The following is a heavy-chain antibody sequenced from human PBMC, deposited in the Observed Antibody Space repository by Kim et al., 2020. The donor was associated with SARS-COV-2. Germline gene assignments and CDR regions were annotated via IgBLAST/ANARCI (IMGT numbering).Heavy chain of an antibody. Sequence: GGSLRLSCTVSGFTFSSYAMTWVRQAPGKGLEWVSSISAGGDRTYYADSVKGRFTISRDNSKNTLYLQISTLSAEDTALYYCAKAGQRLFWGYSDYWGRGTLVTVSS. CDR3: AKAGQRLFWGYSDY. CDR1: GFTFSSYA. CDR2: ISAGGDRT. V-gene: IGHV3-23*01. D-gene: IGHD6-25*01. J-gene: IGHJ4*02.